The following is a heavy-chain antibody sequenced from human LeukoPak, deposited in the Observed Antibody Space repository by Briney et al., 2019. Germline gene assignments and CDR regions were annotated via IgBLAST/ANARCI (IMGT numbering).Heavy chain of an antibody. D-gene: IGHD6-13*01. CDR3: ATDPVVAGGIRYFEY. V-gene: IGHV3-33*01. Sequence: PGGSLRLSCAASGFTFSRYSMHLVRQTPGKGLEWVAVIWYDGSNKNYADSVKGRFIISRDNSKNTLYLQMNSLRAEDTAVYYCATDPVVAGGIRYFEYWGQGTLVTVSS. J-gene: IGHJ4*02. CDR2: IWYDGSNK. CDR1: GFTFSRYS.